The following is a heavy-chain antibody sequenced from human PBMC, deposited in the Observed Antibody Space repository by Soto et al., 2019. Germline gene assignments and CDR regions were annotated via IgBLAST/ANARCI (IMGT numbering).Heavy chain of an antibody. CDR1: GFTFSSYG. CDR3: ARDGGLSYAFDI. Sequence: QVQLVESGGGVVQPGRSLRLSCAASGFTFSSYGMHWVRQAPGKGLEWVAVIWYDGSNKYYADSVEGRFTISRDNSKNTLYLQMNSLRAEDTAVYYCARDGGLSYAFDIWGQGTMVTVSS. V-gene: IGHV3-33*01. J-gene: IGHJ3*02. CDR2: IWYDGSNK. D-gene: IGHD3-16*02.